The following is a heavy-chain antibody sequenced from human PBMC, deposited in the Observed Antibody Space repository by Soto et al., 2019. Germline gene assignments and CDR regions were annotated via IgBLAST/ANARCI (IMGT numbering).Heavy chain of an antibody. J-gene: IGHJ6*02. CDR3: TALPTVTTGYYYYGMDV. Sequence: EVQLVESGGGLVKPGGSLRLSCAASGFTFSNAWMSWVRQAPGKGLEWVGRIKSKTDGGTTDYAAPVKGRFTISRDDSKNTLYLQMNSLKTEDTAVYYCTALPTVTTGYYYYGMDVWGQGTTVTVSS. V-gene: IGHV3-15*01. CDR2: IKSKTDGGTT. D-gene: IGHD4-17*01. CDR1: GFTFSNAW.